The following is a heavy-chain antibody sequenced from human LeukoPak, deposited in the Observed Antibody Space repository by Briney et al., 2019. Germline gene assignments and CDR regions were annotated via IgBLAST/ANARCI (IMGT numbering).Heavy chain of an antibody. Sequence: GRSLRLSCAASGFTFSSYAMNWVRQAPGKGLEWVSDIRGSGGSTDYADSVKGRFTISRDNSKNTLYLQMNSLRAEDTAVYYCAKWSSDDYYESSGYFDYWGQGTLVTVSS. D-gene: IGHD3-22*01. CDR3: AKWSSDDYYESSGYFDY. CDR2: IRGSGGST. J-gene: IGHJ4*02. V-gene: IGHV3-23*01. CDR1: GFTFSSYA.